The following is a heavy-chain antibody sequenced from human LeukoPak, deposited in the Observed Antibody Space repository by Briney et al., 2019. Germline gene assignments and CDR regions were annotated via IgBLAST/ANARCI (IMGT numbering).Heavy chain of an antibody. CDR3: ARDRGAASRWLQLGVFDY. CDR1: GYTFTSYY. CDR2: INPSGGST. J-gene: IGHJ4*02. V-gene: IGHV1-46*01. Sequence: AASVTVSCKASGYTFTSYYMHWVRQAPGQGLEWMGIINPSGGSTSYAQKFQGRVTMTRDTSTSTVYMELSSLRSEDTAVYYCARDRGAASRWLQLGVFDYWGQGTLVTVSS. D-gene: IGHD5-24*01.